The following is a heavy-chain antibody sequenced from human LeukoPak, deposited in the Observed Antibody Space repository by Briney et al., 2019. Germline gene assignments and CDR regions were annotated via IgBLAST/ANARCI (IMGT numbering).Heavy chain of an antibody. CDR3: ARVSMTTVMGGWFDP. CDR1: GGSISSYY. J-gene: IGHJ5*02. CDR2: IYYSGST. D-gene: IGHD4-11*01. Sequence: PSETLSLTCTVSGGSISSYYWSWIRQPPGKGLEWIGYIYYSGSTNYNPSLKSRATISVDTSKNQFSLKLSSVTAADTAVYYCARVSMTTVMGGWFDPWGQGTLVTVSS. V-gene: IGHV4-59*01.